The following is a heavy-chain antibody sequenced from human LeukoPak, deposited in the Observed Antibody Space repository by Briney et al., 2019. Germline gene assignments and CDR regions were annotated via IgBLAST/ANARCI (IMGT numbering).Heavy chain of an antibody. CDR1: GGTFSSYA. CDR3: ARGGYYYDSSGYYYRSYFDY. Sequence: LVKVSCKASGGTFSSYAISWVRQAPGQGLEWMGGIIPIFGTANYAQKFQGRVTITADESTSTAYMELSSLRSEDTAVYYCARGGYYYDSSGYYYRSYFDYWGQGTLVTVSS. CDR2: IIPIFGTA. J-gene: IGHJ4*02. V-gene: IGHV1-69*13. D-gene: IGHD3-22*01.